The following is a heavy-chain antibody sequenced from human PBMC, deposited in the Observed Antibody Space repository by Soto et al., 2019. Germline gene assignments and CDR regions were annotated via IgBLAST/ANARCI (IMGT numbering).Heavy chain of an antibody. J-gene: IGHJ6*02. V-gene: IGHV4-4*02. Sequence: QVQLQASGPGLVKPSGTLSLTCAVSGGSISSSNRWSWVRKPPGKGLEWIGEIHLSGRTNYNPSLKSRVTISVDKSKNRLSLMLSSVTAADTAVYYCARVGGTVVPYYDYYGMDVCGQGTTVTFSS. CDR3: ARVGGTVVPYYDYYGMDV. CDR1: GGSISSSNR. CDR2: IHLSGRT. D-gene: IGHD2-15*01.